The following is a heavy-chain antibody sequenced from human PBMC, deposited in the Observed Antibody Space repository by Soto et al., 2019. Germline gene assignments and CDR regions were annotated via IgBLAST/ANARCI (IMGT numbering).Heavy chain of an antibody. CDR1: GYTFTSYA. V-gene: IGHV1-3*01. J-gene: IGHJ6*02. D-gene: IGHD5-12*01. CDR2: INAGNGNT. CDR3: ASQDSGYEINYYYYYGMDV. Sequence: QVQLVQSGAEVKKPGASVKVSCKASGYTFTSYAMHWVRQAPGQRLEWMGWINAGNGNTKYSQKFQGRVTITRDTSASTAYMEMSSLRSEDTAVYYCASQDSGYEINYYYYYGMDVWGQGTTVTVSS.